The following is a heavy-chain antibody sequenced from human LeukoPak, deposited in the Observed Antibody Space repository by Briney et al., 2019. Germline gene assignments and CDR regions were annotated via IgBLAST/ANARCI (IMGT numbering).Heavy chain of an antibody. J-gene: IGHJ4*02. CDR2: ISGSGRTI. V-gene: IGHV3-48*03. Sequence: GGSLRLSCAASGFTFSTYEMNWVRQAPGTGLEWVSYISGSGRTIYYADSVKGRFTISRDNAKNSLYLQMNSLRTEDTAVYYCASSTAIGYWGQGTLVTVSS. CDR1: GFTFSTYE. CDR3: ASSTAIGY.